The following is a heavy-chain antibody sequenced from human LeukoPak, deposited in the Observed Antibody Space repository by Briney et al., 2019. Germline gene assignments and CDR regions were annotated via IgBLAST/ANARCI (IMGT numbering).Heavy chain of an antibody. CDR3: ARGGLSIMGY. V-gene: IGHV3-9*01. J-gene: IGHJ4*02. CDR2: ISWNSGSI. D-gene: IGHD2/OR15-2a*01. Sequence: GGSLRLSCAASGFTFDDCAMYWVRQTPGKGLEWVSGISWNSGSIGYADSVKGRFTISRDNARNSLYLQMNSLRAEDTAVYFCARGGLSIMGYWGQGTLVTVSS. CDR1: GFTFDDCA.